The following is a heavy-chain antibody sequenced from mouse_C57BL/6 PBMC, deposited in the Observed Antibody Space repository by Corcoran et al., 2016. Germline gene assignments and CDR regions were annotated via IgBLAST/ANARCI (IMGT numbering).Heavy chain of an antibody. CDR2: INTYSGVP. CDR3: ARDYYYGSSYVNYFDY. J-gene: IGHJ2*01. V-gene: IGHV9-3*01. Sequence: QILLVQAGPELKKTGETVKISCKASGYTFTTYGMSWVEKAPGKGLKWMGWINTYSGVPTYADDFKGRFAFSLETSDSTAYLQINNLKNEDTATYFCARDYYYGSSYVNYFDYWGQGTTLTVSS. D-gene: IGHD1-1*01. CDR1: GYTFTTYG.